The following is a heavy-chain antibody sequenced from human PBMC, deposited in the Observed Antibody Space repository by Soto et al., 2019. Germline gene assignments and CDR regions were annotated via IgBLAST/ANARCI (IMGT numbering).Heavy chain of an antibody. CDR1: GFTFSNYG. CDR3: AKDHGYCSSTRDEYSFDY. CDR2: ISSDGSNK. J-gene: IGHJ4*02. V-gene: IGHV3-30*18. Sequence: QVQLVESGGGVVQPGRSLRLSCAASGFTFSNYGMHWVRRAPGKGLEWVAVISSDGSNKDYADSVKGRFTISRDNSKNTXXLQMNSLRAEDTAMYYCAKDHGYCSSTRDEYSFDYWGQGTLVTVSS. D-gene: IGHD2-2*03.